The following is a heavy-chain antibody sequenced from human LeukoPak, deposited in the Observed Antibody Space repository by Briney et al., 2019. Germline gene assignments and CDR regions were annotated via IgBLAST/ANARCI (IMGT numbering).Heavy chain of an antibody. CDR2: IYTSGST. J-gene: IGHJ4*02. V-gene: IGHV4-4*07. Sequence: SETLSLTCTVSGGSISSYYWSWIRQPAGKGLEWIGRIYTSGSTNYNPSLKSRVTMSVDTSKNQFSLKLSSVTAADTAVYYCARGKDPNLERGGSGKIDQWGQGTLVTVSS. CDR1: GGSISSYY. D-gene: IGHD1-14*01. CDR3: ARGKDPNLERGGSGKIDQ.